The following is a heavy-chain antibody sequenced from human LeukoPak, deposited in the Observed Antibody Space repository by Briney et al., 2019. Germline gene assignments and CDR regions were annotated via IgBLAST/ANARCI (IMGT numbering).Heavy chain of an antibody. D-gene: IGHD3-10*01. CDR2: INPNSGGT. Sequence: VASVKVSCKASGYTFTGYYLHWVRQAPGQGLEWMGLINPNSGGTNYAQKFQGRVTMTRDTSISTAYMELSRLRSDDTAVYYCATMVREVGEYFQFWGQGTLVTVSS. CDR3: ATMVREVGEYFQF. J-gene: IGHJ1*01. V-gene: IGHV1-2*02. CDR1: GYTFTGYY.